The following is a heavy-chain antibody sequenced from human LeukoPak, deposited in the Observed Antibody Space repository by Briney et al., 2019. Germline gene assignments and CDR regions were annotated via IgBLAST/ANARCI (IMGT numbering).Heavy chain of an antibody. CDR1: GGSIRSSSYY. CDR2: IYYSGST. D-gene: IGHD6-19*01. J-gene: IGHJ4*02. CDR3: AREEPFIAVAVPFDY. V-gene: IGHV4-39*02. Sequence: SETLSLTCSVSGGSIRSSSYYWDWIRQPPGKGPEWIGSIYYSGSTYYNPSLKSRVTISVDTSKNQFSLQLNSVTPEDTAVYYCAREEPFIAVAVPFDYWGQGTLVTVSS.